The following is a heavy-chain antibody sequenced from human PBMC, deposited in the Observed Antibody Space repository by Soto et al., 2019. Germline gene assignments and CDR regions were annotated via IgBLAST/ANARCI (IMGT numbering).Heavy chain of an antibody. CDR2: IYSGGST. V-gene: IGHV3-NL1*01. CDR1: GFTFSSYG. Sequence: QVQLVESGGGVVQPGRSLRLSCAASGFTFSSYGMHLVRQAPGKGLEWVSVIYSGGSTYYADSVKGRFTISRDNSKNTLYLQMNSLSAEDTAVYYYARDSYYGIDVWGQGTTVTVSS. CDR3: ARDSYYGIDV. J-gene: IGHJ6*02.